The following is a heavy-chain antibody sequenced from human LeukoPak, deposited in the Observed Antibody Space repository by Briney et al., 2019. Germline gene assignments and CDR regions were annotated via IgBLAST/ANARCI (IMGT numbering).Heavy chain of an antibody. Sequence: GGSLRLSCAASGFTFRGYVMSWVRQAPGKGLEWVSGIIGNGENTYYADSVKGRFTISRDNAKNSLSLQMNSLRDEDTALYYCARESGFAFHIWGQGTVVTVSS. CDR3: ARESGFAFHI. CDR2: IIGNGENT. D-gene: IGHD1-26*01. V-gene: IGHV3-23*01. J-gene: IGHJ3*02. CDR1: GFTFRGYV.